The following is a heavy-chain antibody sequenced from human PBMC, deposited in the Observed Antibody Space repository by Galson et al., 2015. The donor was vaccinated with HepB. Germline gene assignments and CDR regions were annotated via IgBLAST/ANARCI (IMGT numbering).Heavy chain of an antibody. Sequence: SLRLSCAASGFTFSSYWMNWVRQAPGKGLEWVANINQDGTEKYYSDSVKGRFTISRDNAKNSLYVQMNSLRAEDTATYYCAKNFDPSARPQSYLDLWGHGNLVTVSS. CDR3: AKNFDPSARPQSYLDL. CDR1: GFTFSSYW. J-gene: IGHJ2*01. V-gene: IGHV3-7*01. CDR2: INQDGTEK.